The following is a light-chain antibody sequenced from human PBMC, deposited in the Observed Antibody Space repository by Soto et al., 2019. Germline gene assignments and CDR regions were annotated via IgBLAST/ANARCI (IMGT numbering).Light chain of an antibody. CDR2: EVN. J-gene: IGLJ1*01. CDR1: SSDVGNYNY. V-gene: IGLV2-14*01. Sequence: QSVLTQPASVSGSPGQSITISCTGTSSDVGNYNYVSWYQLHPGKGPKLMIYEVNDRPSGGSNRFSGSKSGNTAYLTISGLQAEDEADYYCSAYTTIRSLVFGTGTKGTVL. CDR3: SAYTTIRSLV.